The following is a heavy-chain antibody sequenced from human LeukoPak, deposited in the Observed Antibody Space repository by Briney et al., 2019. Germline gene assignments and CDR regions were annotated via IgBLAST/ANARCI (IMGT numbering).Heavy chain of an antibody. J-gene: IGHJ4*02. V-gene: IGHV3-48*02. Sequence: GGSLRLSCATSGFSFTDYPMNWVRQAPGKGLEWIANIRTTAEGAKYAYYADSVKGRVTISRDDGKNTLYLHMNSLRDDDTAVYYGAAGQRYAFDYWGQGILVTVSS. D-gene: IGHD3-9*01. CDR2: IRTTAEGAKYA. CDR3: AAGQRYAFDY. CDR1: GFSFTDYP.